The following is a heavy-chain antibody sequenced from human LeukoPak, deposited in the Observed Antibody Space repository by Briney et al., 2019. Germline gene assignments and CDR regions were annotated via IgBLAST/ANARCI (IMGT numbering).Heavy chain of an antibody. CDR1: GYTFTSYG. J-gene: IGHJ4*02. V-gene: IGHV1-18*01. Sequence: GSVKVSCKASGYTFTSYGISWVRQAPGQGLEWMGWISDYNGNTNYAQKLQGRVTTTTDTSTSTAYMELRSLRSDDTAVYYCARDVMTTVTTGYWGQGTLVTVSS. CDR3: ARDVMTTVTTGY. D-gene: IGHD4-17*01. CDR2: ISDYNGNT.